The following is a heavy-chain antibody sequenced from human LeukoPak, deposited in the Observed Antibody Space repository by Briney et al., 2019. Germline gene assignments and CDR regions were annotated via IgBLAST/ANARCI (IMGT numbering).Heavy chain of an antibody. Sequence: ASVKVSCKASGYTFTGYYMHWARQAPGQGLEWMGWINPNSGGTNYAQKFQGRVTRTRDTSISTAYMELSRLRSDDTAVYYCARDLGITMIVVGYNWFDPWGQGTLVTVSS. D-gene: IGHD3-22*01. V-gene: IGHV1-2*02. CDR1: GYTFTGYY. J-gene: IGHJ5*02. CDR2: INPNSGGT. CDR3: ARDLGITMIVVGYNWFDP.